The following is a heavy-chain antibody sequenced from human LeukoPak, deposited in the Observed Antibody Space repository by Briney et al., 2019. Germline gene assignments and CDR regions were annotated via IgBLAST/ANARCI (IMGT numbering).Heavy chain of an antibody. J-gene: IGHJ6*02. CDR2: IYYSGST. Sequence: SETLSLTCAVYGGSFSGYYWSWIRQPPGKGLEWIGYIYYSGSTNYNPSLKSRVTISVDTSKNQFSLKLSSVTAADTAVYYCARGGSSWYWNYYYYGMDVWGQGTTVTVSS. V-gene: IGHV4-59*01. D-gene: IGHD6-13*01. CDR3: ARGGSSWYWNYYYYGMDV. CDR1: GGSFSGYY.